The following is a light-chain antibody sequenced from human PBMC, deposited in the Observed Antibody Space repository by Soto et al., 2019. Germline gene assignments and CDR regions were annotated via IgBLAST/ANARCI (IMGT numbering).Light chain of an antibody. V-gene: IGLV1-44*01. CDR1: RSNIGSNT. CDR3: AAWDDRLNGVV. J-gene: IGLJ2*01. Sequence: QSVLTQPPSASGTPGQRVTISCSGSRSNIGSNTVNWYQQLPVTAPKLLIYSNNQRPSGVPDRFSGSKSGTSASLAISGLQSEDEADYYCAAWDDRLNGVVFGGGTKLT. CDR2: SNN.